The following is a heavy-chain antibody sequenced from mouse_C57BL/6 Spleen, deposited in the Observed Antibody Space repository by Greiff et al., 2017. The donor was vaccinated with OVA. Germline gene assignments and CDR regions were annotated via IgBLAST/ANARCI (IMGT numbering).Heavy chain of an antibody. J-gene: IGHJ4*01. CDR2: IDPSDSET. V-gene: IGHV1-52*01. CDR3: ARGKAYSNYDGAMDY. Sequence: QVQLQQPGAELVRPGSSVKLSCKASGYTFTSYWMHWVKQRPIQGLEWIGNIDPSDSETHYNQKFKDKATLTVDKSSSTAYMQLSSLTSEDSAVYYCARGKAYSNYDGAMDYWGQGTSVTVSS. D-gene: IGHD2-5*01. CDR1: GYTFTSYW.